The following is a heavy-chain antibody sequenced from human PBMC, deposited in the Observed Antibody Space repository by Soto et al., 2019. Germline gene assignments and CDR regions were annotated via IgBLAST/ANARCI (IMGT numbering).Heavy chain of an antibody. Sequence: QVQLVQSGAEVKKPGASVKVSFKTSGYPFTSYGINWVRQAPGQGPERMGWISAYDDKTIYSQKFQGRVTLTTDTSTTTADMELRGLRFDDTAVYYCARDRLIAVTGLLRNWGQGTLVTVSS. J-gene: IGHJ4*02. CDR1: GYPFTSYG. D-gene: IGHD6-19*01. CDR2: ISAYDDKT. V-gene: IGHV1-18*01. CDR3: ARDRLIAVTGLLRN.